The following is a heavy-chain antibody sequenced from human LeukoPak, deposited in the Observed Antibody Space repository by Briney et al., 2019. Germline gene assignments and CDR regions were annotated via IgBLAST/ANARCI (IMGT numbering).Heavy chain of an antibody. V-gene: IGHV3-30*02. CDR2: IRYDGSNQ. Sequence: PGGSLRLSCTASGTTFSSYGMPWVRQAPGKGLEWVAFIRYDGSNQYYADSVKGRFPISRDNSKNTLYLQMNSLSGEDTAVYDCAKPVQRYCSGGSCYASYFDYWGQGTLVTVSS. CDR3: AKPVQRYCSGGSCYASYFDY. J-gene: IGHJ4*02. D-gene: IGHD2-15*01. CDR1: GTTFSSYG.